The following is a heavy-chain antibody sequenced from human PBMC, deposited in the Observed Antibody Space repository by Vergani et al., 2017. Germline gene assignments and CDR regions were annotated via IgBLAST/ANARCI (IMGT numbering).Heavy chain of an antibody. D-gene: IGHD2-21*01. Sequence: QVHLQESGPGVVKPSDTLSLTCTVSGGSMSDFYWTWIRPPAGRGLEWIGRIYPNGNGNYNESLRSRLTMSIDTSRSQFSLSLSSVTAADTAVYYCARGKCGVNCTKYNWLAPWGRGILVTVSS. V-gene: IGHV4-4*07. CDR2: IYPNGNG. J-gene: IGHJ5*02. CDR3: ARGKCGVNCTKYNWLAP. CDR1: GGSMSDFY.